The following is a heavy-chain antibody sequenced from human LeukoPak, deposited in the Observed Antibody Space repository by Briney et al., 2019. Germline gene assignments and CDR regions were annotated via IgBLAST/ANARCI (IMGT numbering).Heavy chain of an antibody. J-gene: IGHJ4*02. D-gene: IGHD2-8*02. CDR2: INPKSGGT. V-gene: IGHV1-2*02. CDR3: ARAGLVVIPDI. CDR1: GYTFTAYY. Sequence: ASVKVSCKASGYTFTAYYIHWVRQAPGQGLEWMGWINPKSGGTNYAQKFQGRVTMARDTSISTAYMELSRLRSDDTAVYYCARAGLVVIPDIWGQGTLVTVSS.